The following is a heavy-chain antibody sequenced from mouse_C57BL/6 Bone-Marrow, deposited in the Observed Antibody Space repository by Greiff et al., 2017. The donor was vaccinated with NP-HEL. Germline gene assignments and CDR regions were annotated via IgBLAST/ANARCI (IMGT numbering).Heavy chain of an antibody. CDR1: GYTFTSYD. V-gene: IGHV1-85*01. Sequence: VQVVESGPELVKPGASVKLSCKASGYTFTSYDINWVKQRPGQGLEWIGWIYPRDGSTTYNEKFKGKATLTVDTSSSTAYMELHSLTSEDSAVYFCARLGNWYFDYWGQGTTLTVSS. D-gene: IGHD4-1*01. CDR3: ARLGNWYFDY. J-gene: IGHJ2*01. CDR2: IYPRDGST.